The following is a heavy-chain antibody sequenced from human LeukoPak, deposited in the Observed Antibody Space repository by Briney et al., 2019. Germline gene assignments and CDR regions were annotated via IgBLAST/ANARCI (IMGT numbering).Heavy chain of an antibody. CDR2: ISAYNGNT. J-gene: IGHJ5*02. CDR1: GYTFREYG. CDR3: ARFTIFGVVGLYNWFDP. D-gene: IGHD3-3*01. Sequence: ASVKVSCKVSGYTFREYGITWVRQAPGQGLEWMGWISAYNGNTNYAQKLQGRVTMTTDTSTSTACMELRSLRSDDTAVYYCARFTIFGVVGLYNWFDPWGQGTLVTVSS. V-gene: IGHV1-18*01.